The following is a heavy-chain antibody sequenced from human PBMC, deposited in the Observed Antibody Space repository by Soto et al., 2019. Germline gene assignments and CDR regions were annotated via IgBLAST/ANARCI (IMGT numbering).Heavy chain of an antibody. CDR2: INHSGST. J-gene: IGHJ4*02. CDR3: ARDKITGLFDY. Sequence: NPSETLSLTCAVFGGSFSGYYWTWIRQPPGTGLEWIGEINHSGSTNYNPSLKSRVTISVDTSKNQFSLKLTSVTAADTAVYYGARDKITGLFDYWGQGTLVTVSS. V-gene: IGHV4-34*01. D-gene: IGHD2-8*02. CDR1: GGSFSGYY.